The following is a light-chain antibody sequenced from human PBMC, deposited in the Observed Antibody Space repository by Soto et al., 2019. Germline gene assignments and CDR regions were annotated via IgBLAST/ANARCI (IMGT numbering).Light chain of an antibody. Sequence: QTVVTQEPSFSVSPGRTVTLTCGLSSGSVSTSYYPSWYQQTPGQAPRTLIYSTNTRSSGVPDRFSGSILGNKAALTITGAQADDEPDYYCVLYMGSGIGVFGGGTKLTVL. CDR2: STN. CDR3: VLYMGSGIGV. CDR1: SGSVSTSYY. V-gene: IGLV8-61*01. J-gene: IGLJ3*02.